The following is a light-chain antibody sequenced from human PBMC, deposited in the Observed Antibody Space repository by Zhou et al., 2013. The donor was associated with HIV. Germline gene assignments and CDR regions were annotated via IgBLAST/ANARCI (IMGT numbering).Light chain of an antibody. CDR3: MQALQSPPYT. V-gene: IGKV2-28*01. J-gene: IGKJ2*01. CDR1: QSLLHSNGYNY. CDR2: LGS. Sequence: DIVMTQSPLSLPVTPGEPASISCRSSQSLLHSNGYNYLDWYLQKPGQSPQLLIYLGSNRASGVPDRFSGSGSGTDFTLRISRVEAEDVGIYYCMQALQSPPYTFGQGTILEI.